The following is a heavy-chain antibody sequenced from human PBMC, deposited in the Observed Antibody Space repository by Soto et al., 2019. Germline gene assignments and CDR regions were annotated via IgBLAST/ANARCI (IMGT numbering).Heavy chain of an antibody. CDR3: ARDSEYYDSSGYYYFDY. D-gene: IGHD3-22*01. CDR2: IIPIFGTA. J-gene: IGHJ4*02. CDR1: GGTFSSYA. Sequence: QVQLVQSGAEVKKPGSSVKVSCKASGGTFSSYAISWVRQAPGQGLEWMGGIIPIFGTANYAQKFQGRVTITADESTSTAHMELSGLRSEDTAVYYCARDSEYYDSSGYYYFDYWGQGTLVTVSS. V-gene: IGHV1-69*12.